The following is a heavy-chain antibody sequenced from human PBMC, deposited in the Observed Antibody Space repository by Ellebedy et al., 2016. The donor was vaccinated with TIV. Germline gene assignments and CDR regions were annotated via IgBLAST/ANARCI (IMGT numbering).Heavy chain of an antibody. CDR2: IVGTGTTT. Sequence: GGSLRLXCAASEFTFSYYSMNWVRQAAGKGLEWISYIVGTGTTTYYADSVKGRFTISRDNSKNSLFLQMNSLRDDDTAVYYCARRGNYLGDAFDIWGQGAMAIVSS. CDR3: ARRGNYLGDAFDI. D-gene: IGHD1-26*01. CDR1: EFTFSYYS. V-gene: IGHV3-48*02. J-gene: IGHJ3*02.